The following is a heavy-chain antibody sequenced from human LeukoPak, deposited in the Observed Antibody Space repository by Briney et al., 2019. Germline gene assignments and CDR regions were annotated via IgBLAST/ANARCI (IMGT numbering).Heavy chain of an antibody. Sequence: SVKVSCKASGGTFSSYAISWVRQAPGQGLEWMGGIIPIFGTANYAQKFQGRVTITADESTSTAYMELSSLRSEDTAVYYCARDPVMGIVGATQGNYWGQGTLVTVSS. CDR1: GGTFSSYA. D-gene: IGHD1-26*01. CDR3: ARDPVMGIVGATQGNY. J-gene: IGHJ4*02. V-gene: IGHV1-69*13. CDR2: IIPIFGTA.